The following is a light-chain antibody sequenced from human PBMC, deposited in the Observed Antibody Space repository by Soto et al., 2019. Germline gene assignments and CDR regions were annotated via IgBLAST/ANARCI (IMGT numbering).Light chain of an antibody. CDR2: RGS. CDR3: QDYGTSAPWT. CDR1: QNIRGNE. J-gene: IGKJ1*01. Sequence: EVALRQSPGTVSLSPGERGTLSCGASQNIRGNELAWYQQKPGQAPRLLIYRGSSRATGIPDRFSGRGSGTDFTLTISRLEPEDFAVYYCQDYGTSAPWTFGQGTKVEIK. V-gene: IGKV3-20*01.